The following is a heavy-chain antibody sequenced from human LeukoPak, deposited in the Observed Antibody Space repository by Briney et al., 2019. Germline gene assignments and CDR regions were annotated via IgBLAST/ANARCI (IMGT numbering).Heavy chain of an antibody. CDR2: IYYSGST. CDR1: GGSISSSSYY. D-gene: IGHD6-13*01. Sequence: PSETLSLTCTVSGGSISSSSYYWGWIRQPPGKGLEWIGSIYYSGSTYYNPSLKSRVTISVDTSKNQFSLKLSSVTAADTAVYYCARHLLGAAAGTHYYYYMDVWGKGTTVTISS. V-gene: IGHV4-39*01. J-gene: IGHJ6*03. CDR3: ARHLLGAAAGTHYYYYMDV.